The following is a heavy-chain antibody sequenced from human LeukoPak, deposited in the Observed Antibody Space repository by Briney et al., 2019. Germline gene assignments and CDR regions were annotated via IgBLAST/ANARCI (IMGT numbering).Heavy chain of an antibody. CDR1: GGSISSSSYY. V-gene: IGHV4-39*07. CDR3: ARGYERAWFDP. Sequence: LSETLSLTCTVSGGSISSSSYYWGWICQPPGKGLEWIGSICYSGSTYYNPSLKSRVTISVDTSKNQFSLKLSSVTAADTAVYYCARGYERAWFDPWGQGTLVTVSS. CDR2: ICYSGST. D-gene: IGHD3-3*01. J-gene: IGHJ5*02.